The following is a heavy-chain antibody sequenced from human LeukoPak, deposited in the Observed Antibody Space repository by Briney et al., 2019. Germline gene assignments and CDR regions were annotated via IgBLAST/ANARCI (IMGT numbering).Heavy chain of an antibody. V-gene: IGHV4-34*01. CDR2: INHSGST. D-gene: IGHD3-9*01. J-gene: IGHJ4*02. CDR3: ASRYYDILTGYYTVDY. Sequence: SETLSLTCAVYGGSFSGYYWSWIRQSPGKGLEWIGEINHSGSTNYNPSLKSRVTISVDTSKNQFSLKLSSVTAADTAVYYCASRYYDILTGYYTVDYWGQGTLVTVSS. CDR1: GGSFSGYY.